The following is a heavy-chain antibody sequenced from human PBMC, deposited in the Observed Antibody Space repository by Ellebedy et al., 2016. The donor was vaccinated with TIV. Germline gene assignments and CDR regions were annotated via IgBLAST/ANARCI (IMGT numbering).Heavy chain of an antibody. V-gene: IGHV3-48*02. J-gene: IGHJ3*02. CDR2: IVGTGTTT. CDR1: GFTFSTYS. D-gene: IGHD1-26*01. CDR3: ARRGNYLGDAFDI. Sequence: GGSLRLSXAASGFTFSTYSMNWVRQAAGKELECISYIVGTGTTTYYADSVKGRFTISRDNAKNSLYLQMNSLRDEDTAVYYCARRGNYLGDAFDIWGQGAMVIVSS.